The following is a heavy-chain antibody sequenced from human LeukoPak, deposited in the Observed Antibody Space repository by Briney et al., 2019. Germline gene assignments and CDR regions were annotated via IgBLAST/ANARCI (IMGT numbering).Heavy chain of an antibody. Sequence: SETLSLTCTVSGGSINNYYWSWIRQPPGKGLEWSGYIYHSGNTNYNPSLKSRVTISVDTSKNQFSLKLSSVTAADTAVYYCARHMRNSGYATFDYWGQGTLVTVSS. CDR3: ARHMRNSGYATFDY. CDR2: IYHSGNT. CDR1: GGSINNYY. V-gene: IGHV4-59*08. D-gene: IGHD5-12*01. J-gene: IGHJ4*02.